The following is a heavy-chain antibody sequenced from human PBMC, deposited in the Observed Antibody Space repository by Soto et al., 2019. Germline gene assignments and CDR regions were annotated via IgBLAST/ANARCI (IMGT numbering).Heavy chain of an antibody. J-gene: IGHJ3*02. Sequence: GGSVRLSCAASGVTFTNFAMTWVRQAPGKGLEWVSVIGGRGRRIHYADSVKGRFTISRDNSKNTLNLQMNSLRAEDTAVYYCVKERYDSRDAFDIWGQGTMVTVSS. CDR3: VKERYDSRDAFDI. V-gene: IGHV3-23*01. CDR1: GVTFTNFA. D-gene: IGHD3-22*01. CDR2: IGGRGRRI.